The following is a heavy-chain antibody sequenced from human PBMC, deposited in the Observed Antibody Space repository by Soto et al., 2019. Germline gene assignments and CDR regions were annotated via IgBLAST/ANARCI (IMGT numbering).Heavy chain of an antibody. V-gene: IGHV1-3*01. Sequence: GASVKVSCKASGYTFTSYAMHWVRQAPGQRLEWMGWINAGNGNTKYSQKFQGRFTISRDNSKNTLYLQMNSLRAEDTAVYYCAKDGFANWGQGTLVTVSS. CDR3: AKDGFAN. CDR2: INAGNGNT. J-gene: IGHJ5*02. CDR1: GYTFTSYA.